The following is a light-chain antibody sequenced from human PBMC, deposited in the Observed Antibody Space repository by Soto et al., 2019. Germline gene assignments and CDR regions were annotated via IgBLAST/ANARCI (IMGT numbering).Light chain of an antibody. CDR3: SSYTTSSTYV. V-gene: IGLV2-14*01. Sequence: QSALTQPASVSRSPGQSITISCTGTSSDVGGYNYVSWYQQHPGKAPKLMIYEVSNRPSGVSSRFSGSKSGNTASLTISGLQAEDEADYYCSSYTTSSTYVLGTGTKVTVL. CDR2: EVS. CDR1: SSDVGGYNY. J-gene: IGLJ1*01.